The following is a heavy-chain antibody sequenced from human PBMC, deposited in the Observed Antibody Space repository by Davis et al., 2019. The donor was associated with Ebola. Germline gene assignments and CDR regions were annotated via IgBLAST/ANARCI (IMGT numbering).Heavy chain of an antibody. J-gene: IGHJ3*02. Sequence: GESLKISCAASGFTFSSYAMSWVRQAPGKGLEWVSAISGSGGSTYYADSVKGRFTISRDNSKNTLYLQMNSLRAEDTAVYYCARVSYHDAFDIWGQGTMVTVSS. CDR2: ISGSGGST. CDR1: GFTFSSYA. CDR3: ARVSYHDAFDI. V-gene: IGHV3-23*01. D-gene: IGHD3-16*02.